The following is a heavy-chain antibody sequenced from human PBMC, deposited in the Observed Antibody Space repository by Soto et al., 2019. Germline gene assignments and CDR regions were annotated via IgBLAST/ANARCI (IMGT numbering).Heavy chain of an antibody. Sequence: GESLKISCKGSGYSFTSYWIGWVRQMPGKGLEWMGIIYPGDSDTRYSPSFQGQVTISADKSISTAYLQWSSLKASDTAMYYCARLPHYCGSGYPADYYYGMDVWGQGTTVTVSS. CDR1: GYSFTSYW. V-gene: IGHV5-51*01. CDR3: ARLPHYCGSGYPADYYYGMDV. D-gene: IGHD3-10*01. CDR2: IYPGDSDT. J-gene: IGHJ6*02.